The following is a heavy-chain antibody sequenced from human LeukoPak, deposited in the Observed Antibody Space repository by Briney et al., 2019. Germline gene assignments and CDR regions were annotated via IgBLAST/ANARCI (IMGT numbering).Heavy chain of an antibody. CDR3: ARDGPYYYDSSGYYDAFDI. V-gene: IGHV4-4*07. Sequence: SETLSLTCTVSSGSINSYYWNWIRQPPGKGLEWIGRIYSSGSTNYNPSLKSRVTMSLDTSKNQFSLKLSSVTAADTAVYYCARDGPYYYDSSGYYDAFDIWGQGTMVTVSS. CDR1: SGSINSYY. CDR2: IYSSGST. J-gene: IGHJ3*02. D-gene: IGHD3-22*01.